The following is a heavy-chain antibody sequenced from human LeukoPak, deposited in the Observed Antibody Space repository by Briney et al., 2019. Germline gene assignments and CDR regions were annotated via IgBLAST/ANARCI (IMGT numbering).Heavy chain of an antibody. D-gene: IGHD2-15*01. CDR2: INPNSGGT. J-gene: IGHJ6*03. V-gene: IGHV1-2*02. CDR1: GYTFTGYY. Sequence: ASVKVSCKPSGYTFTGYYIHWVRQAPGLGLEWMGWINPNSGGTNYQGRVTMTRDTSISTAYMELSRLRSDDTAVYYCARGATWCSGGSCYRYYYYYYTDVWGKGTTVTVSS. CDR3: ARGATWCSGGSCYRYYYYYYTDV.